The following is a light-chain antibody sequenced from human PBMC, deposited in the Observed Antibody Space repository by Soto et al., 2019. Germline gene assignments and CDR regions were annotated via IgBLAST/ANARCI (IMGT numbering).Light chain of an antibody. CDR1: QDVSIW. Sequence: DIQMTQSPSSVSASVGDRVTITCRASQDVSIWLAWYQQKPGKAPELLIYAASDLQSAVPSRFSGSGSGTHFSLTISSLQPEDFAPYYCQQAYSFPYTFGQGTKVEIK. J-gene: IGKJ2*01. CDR2: AAS. CDR3: QQAYSFPYT. V-gene: IGKV1-12*02.